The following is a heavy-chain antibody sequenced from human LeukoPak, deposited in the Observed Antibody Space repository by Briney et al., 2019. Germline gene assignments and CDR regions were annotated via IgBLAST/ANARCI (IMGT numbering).Heavy chain of an antibody. Sequence: ASVKVSCKASGYTFTCYYMHWVRQAPGQGLEWMGWINPNSGGTNYAQKFQGRVTMTRDTSISTAYMELSRLRSDDTAVYYCARVRVRIAAAGTCWFDPWGQGTLVTVSS. D-gene: IGHD6-13*01. CDR2: INPNSGGT. J-gene: IGHJ5*02. CDR3: ARVRVRIAAAGTCWFDP. V-gene: IGHV1-2*02. CDR1: GYTFTCYY.